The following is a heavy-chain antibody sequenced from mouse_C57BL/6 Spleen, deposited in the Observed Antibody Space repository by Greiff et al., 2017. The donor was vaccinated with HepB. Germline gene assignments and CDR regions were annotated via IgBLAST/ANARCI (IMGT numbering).Heavy chain of an antibody. J-gene: IGHJ2*01. Sequence: VQLQQPGAELVKPGASVKMSCKASGYTFTSYWITWVKQRPGQGLEWIGDIYPGSGSTNYNEKFKSKAKLTVDTSSSTAYMQLSSLTSEDSAVYYCARAFTTVDYFDYWGQGTTLTVSS. V-gene: IGHV1-55*01. CDR2: IYPGSGST. CDR3: ARAFTTVDYFDY. CDR1: GYTFTSYW. D-gene: IGHD1-1*01.